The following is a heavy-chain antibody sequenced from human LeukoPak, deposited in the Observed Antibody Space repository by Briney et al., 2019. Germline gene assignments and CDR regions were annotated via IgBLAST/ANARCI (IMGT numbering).Heavy chain of an antibody. V-gene: IGHV3-23*01. Sequence: GGSLRLSCAASGFTFSSYAMSWVHQAPGKGLEWVSAISGSGGSTYYADSVKGRFTISRDNAKNSLYLQMNSLRAEDTAVYYCARVYCSGGSCPSFDYWGQGTLVTVSS. J-gene: IGHJ4*02. CDR3: ARVYCSGGSCPSFDY. CDR2: ISGSGGST. CDR1: GFTFSSYA. D-gene: IGHD2-15*01.